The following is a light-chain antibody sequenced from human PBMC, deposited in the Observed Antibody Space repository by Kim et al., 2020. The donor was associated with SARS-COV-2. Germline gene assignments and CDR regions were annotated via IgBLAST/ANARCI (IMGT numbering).Light chain of an antibody. CDR1: QSVTSSY. V-gene: IGKV3-20*01. CDR3: QQYANSVT. CDR2: GAS. Sequence: EIVLTQSPGTLSLSPGERATLSCRASQSVTSSYLAWYQQKPGQAPRLLIYGASSRATGIPDRFSGSGRGIDFTLTISRLEPEDFVVYYCQQYANSVTFGGGTKVDI. J-gene: IGKJ4*01.